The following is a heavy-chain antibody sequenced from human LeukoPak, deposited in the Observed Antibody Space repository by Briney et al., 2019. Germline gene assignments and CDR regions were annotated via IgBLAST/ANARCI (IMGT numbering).Heavy chain of an antibody. Sequence: GGSLTLSCAPSGFTFSSYSMNWVRQAPGEGLEWVSSISSSSSYIYYADSVKGRFTISRDNAKNSLSLQMNSLRAGDTAVYYCGRDYGGRGATISYWGQGTLVTVSS. V-gene: IGHV3-21*01. J-gene: IGHJ4*02. CDR3: GRDYGGRGATISY. CDR1: GFTFSSYS. D-gene: IGHD5-12*01. CDR2: ISSSSSYI.